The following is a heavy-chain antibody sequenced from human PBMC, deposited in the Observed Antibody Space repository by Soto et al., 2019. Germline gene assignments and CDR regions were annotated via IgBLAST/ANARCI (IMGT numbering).Heavy chain of an antibody. V-gene: IGHV4-34*01. CDR2: INHSGST. D-gene: IGHD3-10*01. Sequence: PSETLSLTCAVYGGSFSGYYWSWIRQPPGKGLEWIGEINHSGSTNYNPSLKSRVTISVDTSKNQFSLKLSSVTAADTAVYYCARANLMVRGVIIIDYWGQGTLVTVSS. J-gene: IGHJ4*02. CDR3: ARANLMVRGVIIIDY. CDR1: GGSFSGYY.